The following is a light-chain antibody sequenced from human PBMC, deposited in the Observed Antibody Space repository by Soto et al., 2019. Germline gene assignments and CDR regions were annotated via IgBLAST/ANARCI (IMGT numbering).Light chain of an antibody. CDR3: QRYDDAPLT. CDR2: SAS. Sequence: DIQMTQSPSSLSASVGDRVTTTCRASQDISNYLVWYQQQPGKVPKLLIYSASTLHSGVPSRFSGSGSGTDFTLTISSLQPEDVGTYYCQRYDDAPLTFGGGTKVEIK. V-gene: IGKV1-27*01. J-gene: IGKJ4*01. CDR1: QDISNY.